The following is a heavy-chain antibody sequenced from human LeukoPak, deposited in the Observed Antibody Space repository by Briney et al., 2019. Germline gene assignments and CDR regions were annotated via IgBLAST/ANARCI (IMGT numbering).Heavy chain of an antibody. Sequence: ASVKVSCKASGYTFTSYAMNWVRQAPGQGLEWMGWINTNTGNPTYAQGFTGRSVFSLDTSVSTAYLQISSLKAEDTAVYYCARGLFDYGDLQGFFYYFDYWGQGTLVTVSS. V-gene: IGHV7-4-1*02. CDR1: GYTFTSYA. J-gene: IGHJ4*02. CDR2: INTNTGNP. D-gene: IGHD4-17*01. CDR3: ARGLFDYGDLQGFFYYFDY.